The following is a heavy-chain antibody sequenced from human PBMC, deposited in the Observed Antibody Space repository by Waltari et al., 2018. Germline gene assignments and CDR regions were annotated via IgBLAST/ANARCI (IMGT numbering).Heavy chain of an antibody. CDR2: FYYSGRT. V-gene: IGHV4-39*07. CDR3: ARDGYSSGWAIDY. D-gene: IGHD6-19*01. J-gene: IGHJ4*02. CDR1: GGSISSSSYY. Sequence: QLQLQESGPGLVKPSETLSLTCTVSGGSISSSSYYWGWVGQPPGKGLEWIGRFYYSGRTYYHPSLKSRVTISVDTSKNQFSLKLSSVTAADTAVYYCARDGYSSGWAIDYWGQGTLVTVSS.